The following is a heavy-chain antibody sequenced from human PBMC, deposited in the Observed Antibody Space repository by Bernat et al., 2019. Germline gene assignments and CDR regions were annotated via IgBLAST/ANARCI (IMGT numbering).Heavy chain of an antibody. J-gene: IGHJ4*02. CDR2: ISHDGSNK. Sequence: QVQLVESGGGVVQPGRSLRLSCAASGFTFSSYGMHWVRQAPGKGLERVAVISHDGSNKYYADSVKGRFTISRDHSKNTLYLQMNSLRAEDTAVYYCAKGGGDRDYDYVWGSCRYLCYFDYWGQGTLVTVSS. V-gene: IGHV3-30*18. D-gene: IGHD3-16*02. CDR1: GFTFSSYG. CDR3: AKGGGDRDYDYVWGSCRYLCYFDY.